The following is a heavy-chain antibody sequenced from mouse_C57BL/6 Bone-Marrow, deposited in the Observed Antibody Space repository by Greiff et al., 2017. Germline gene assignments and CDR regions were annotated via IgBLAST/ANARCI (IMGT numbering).Heavy chain of an antibody. J-gene: IGHJ2*01. D-gene: IGHD1-1*01. CDR1: GYTFTDYY. CDR3: ARWYYGTLDY. V-gene: IGHV1-26*01. Sequence: EVQLQQSGPELVKPGASVKISCKASGYTFTDYYMNWVKQSHGKSLEWIGDINPNNGGTSYNQKFKGKATLTVDKSSSTAYMELRSLTSEDSAVYYCARWYYGTLDYWGQDTTLTVSS. CDR2: INPNNGGT.